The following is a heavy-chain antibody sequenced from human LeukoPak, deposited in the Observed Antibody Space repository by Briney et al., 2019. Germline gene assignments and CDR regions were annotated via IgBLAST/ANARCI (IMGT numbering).Heavy chain of an antibody. D-gene: IGHD2-2*02. J-gene: IGHJ4*02. Sequence: GGSLRLSCAASGFTFSSYWMHWVRQAPGKGLVWVSRINSDGSSTSYADSVKGRFTISRDNSKNTLYLQMNSLRAEDTAVYYCARDLYCSSTSCYRGYFDYWGQGTLVTVSS. CDR3: ARDLYCSSTSCYRGYFDY. V-gene: IGHV3-74*01. CDR2: INSDGSST. CDR1: GFTFSSYW.